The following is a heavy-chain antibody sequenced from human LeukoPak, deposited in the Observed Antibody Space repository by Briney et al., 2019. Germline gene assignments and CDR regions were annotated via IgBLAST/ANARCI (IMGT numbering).Heavy chain of an antibody. V-gene: IGHV3-74*01. J-gene: IGHJ4*02. Sequence: PGGSLRLSCAASGFIFTKYWMNWVRQAPGKGLVWVSHVNSDGSATSYADSVKGRFTISRDNAKNTVYLHMNSLRVEDTAVYYCTSFYGPNWGQGTVVTVSS. D-gene: IGHD2/OR15-2a*01. CDR1: GFIFTKYW. CDR3: TSFYGPN. CDR2: VNSDGSAT.